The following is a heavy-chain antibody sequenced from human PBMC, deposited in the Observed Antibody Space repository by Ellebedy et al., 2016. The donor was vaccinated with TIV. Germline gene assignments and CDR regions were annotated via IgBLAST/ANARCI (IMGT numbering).Heavy chain of an antibody. CDR3: AKDVGGHCIDGSCRGLDD. D-gene: IGHD2-15*01. CDR1: GFIFSGFG. CDR2: ILYDGSKK. Sequence: GGSLRLXXAASGFIFSGFGMHWVRQAPGKGLEWVAVILYDGSKKYYADSVKGRFTISRDNSKNALYLQMNSLRVEDTAVYYCAKDVGGHCIDGSCRGLDDWGQGTLVTVSS. J-gene: IGHJ4*02. V-gene: IGHV3-30*18.